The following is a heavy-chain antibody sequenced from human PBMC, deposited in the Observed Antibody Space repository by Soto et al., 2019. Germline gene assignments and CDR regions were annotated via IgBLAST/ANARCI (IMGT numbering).Heavy chain of an antibody. Sequence: QVQLEQSGAEVKKPGSSVKVSCKASGGPFSNDIITWVRQAPGQGLEWMGRIIPLLSTSTYAQKFQGRLTLTAERSTGAAYMERNSLRSEDTAVYYCAGDSPIGSTFSGYDAIDYWGQGTRITVSS. CDR2: IIPLLSTS. J-gene: IGHJ4*02. CDR3: AGDSPIGSTFSGYDAIDY. V-gene: IGHV1-69*08. CDR1: GGPFSNDI. D-gene: IGHD5-12*01.